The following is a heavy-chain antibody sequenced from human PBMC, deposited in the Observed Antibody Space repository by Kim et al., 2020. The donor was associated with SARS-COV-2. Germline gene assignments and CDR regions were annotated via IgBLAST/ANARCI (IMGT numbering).Heavy chain of an antibody. J-gene: IGHJ4*02. CDR2: NT. V-gene: IGHV1-18*01. CDR3: ARSVRGVISY. D-gene: IGHD3-10*01. Sequence: NTNYAQKLQCRVTMTTDTSTSTAYMELRSLRSDDTAVYYCARSVRGVISYWGQGTLVTVSS.